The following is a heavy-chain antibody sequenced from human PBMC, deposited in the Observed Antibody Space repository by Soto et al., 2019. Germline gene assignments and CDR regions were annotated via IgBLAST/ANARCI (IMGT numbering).Heavy chain of an antibody. CDR3: ARDLGSSYDS. D-gene: IGHD6-13*01. CDR1: GFTFSSYS. Sequence: GGSLRLSCAASGFTFSSYSMHWVRQAPGKGLEWVAVISYDGGNRYYADSVRGRFTISRDNSKNTLYLQVGSLRLEDTALYYCARDLGSSYDSWGQGTPVTVSS. V-gene: IGHV3-30-3*01. CDR2: ISYDGGNR. J-gene: IGHJ4*02.